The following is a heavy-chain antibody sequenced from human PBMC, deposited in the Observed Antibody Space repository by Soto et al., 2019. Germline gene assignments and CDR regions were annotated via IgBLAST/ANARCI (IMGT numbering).Heavy chain of an antibody. CDR2: MNPYSGNT. V-gene: IGHV1-8*01. CDR1: GYTFTTYD. J-gene: IGHJ4*02. Sequence: ASVKVSCKASGYTFTTYDISWVRQATGQGLEWMGWMNPYSGNTGYAQKFQGRVTVTRNTSISTVYMELSGLRPDDTAVYYCARREERSGPRYFDYWGQGSQVTGSS. D-gene: IGHD6-25*01. CDR3: ARREERSGPRYFDY.